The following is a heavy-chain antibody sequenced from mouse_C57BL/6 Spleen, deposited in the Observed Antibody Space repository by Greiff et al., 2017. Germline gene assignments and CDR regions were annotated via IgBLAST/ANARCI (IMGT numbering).Heavy chain of an antibody. D-gene: IGHD1-1*01. CDR3: ASITTVVDEFDY. CDR2: IHPNSGST. V-gene: IGHV1-64*01. J-gene: IGHJ3*01. CDR1: GYTFTSYW. Sequence: VQLQQPGAELVKPGASVKLSCKASGYTFTSYWMHWVKQRPGQGLEWIGMIHPNSGSTNYNEKFKSKATLTVDKSSSTAYMELRRLTSEDSAVYCCASITTVVDEFDYWGQGTLVTVSA.